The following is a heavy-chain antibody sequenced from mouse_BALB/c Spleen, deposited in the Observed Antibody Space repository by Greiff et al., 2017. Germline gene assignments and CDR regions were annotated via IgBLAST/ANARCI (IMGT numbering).Heavy chain of an antibody. CDR1: GFTFSNYW. CDR3: TAYDYGAMDY. V-gene: IGHV6-6*02. D-gene: IGHD6-5*01. Sequence: EVKLVESGGGLVQPGGSMKLSCVASGFTFSNYWMNWVRQSPEKGLEWVAEIRLKSNNYATHYAESVKGRFNISRDDYKSSVYLQMNNLRAEDTGIYYCTAYDYGAMDYWGQGTSVTVSS. J-gene: IGHJ4*01. CDR2: IRLKSNNYAT.